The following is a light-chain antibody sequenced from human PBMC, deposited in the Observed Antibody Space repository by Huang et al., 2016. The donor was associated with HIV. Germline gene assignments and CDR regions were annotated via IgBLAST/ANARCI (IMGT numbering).Light chain of an antibody. Sequence: DIQMTQSPSSLSASVGDRVTITCRASQSINTYLNWFQQKPGKAPKVLISAASNLQSGVPSRFSGGGSGTHFTLTITSLQPEDFATYYCQQTYTGVTFGQGTKVEIK. CDR2: AAS. CDR1: QSINTY. CDR3: QQTYTGVT. V-gene: IGKV1-39*01. J-gene: IGKJ1*01.